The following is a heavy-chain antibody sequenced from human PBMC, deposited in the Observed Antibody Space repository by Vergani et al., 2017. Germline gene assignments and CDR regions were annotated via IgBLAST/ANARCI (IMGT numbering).Heavy chain of an antibody. CDR1: GGSISSGSYY. Sequence: QVQLQESGPGLGKPSQTLSLTCTVSGGSISSGSYYWSWIRQPAGKGLEWIGRIYTSGSTNYNPSLKSRVTISVDTSKNQFSLKLSSVTAADTAVYYCARATLLSSGQEFDYWGQGTLVTVSS. CDR3: ARATLLSSGQEFDY. D-gene: IGHD6-19*01. J-gene: IGHJ4*02. CDR2: IYTSGST. V-gene: IGHV4-61*02.